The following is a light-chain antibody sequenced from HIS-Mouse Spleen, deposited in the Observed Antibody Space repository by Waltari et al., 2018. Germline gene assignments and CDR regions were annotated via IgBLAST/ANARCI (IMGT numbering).Light chain of an antibody. CDR3: QSYDSSLSGVV. Sequence: QSVLTQPPSVSGAPGQRVTIPCTRSSSNIGAGDAVHWYQQLPGTAPKLLIYGNSNRPSGVPDRFSGSKSGTSASLAITGLQAEDEADYYCQSYDSSLSGVVFGGGTKLTVL. CDR2: GNS. CDR1: SSNIGAGDA. J-gene: IGLJ2*01. V-gene: IGLV1-40*01.